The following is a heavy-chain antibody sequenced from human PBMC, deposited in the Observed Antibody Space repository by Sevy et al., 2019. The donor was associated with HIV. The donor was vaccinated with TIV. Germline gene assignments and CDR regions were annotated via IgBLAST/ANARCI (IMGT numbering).Heavy chain of an antibody. CDR1: GFNFDDYA. CDR3: ARSRASYYGMDV. CDR2: ITWHSYNI. V-gene: IGHV3-9*01. Sequence: GGSLRLSCAASGFNFDDYAMHLVRQAPGKGLEWVSGITWHSYNIGYADSVKGRFTISRDNAKNSLYLQMNSLRTEDTALYYCARSRASYYGMDVWGQGTTVTVSS. J-gene: IGHJ6*02. D-gene: IGHD6-6*01.